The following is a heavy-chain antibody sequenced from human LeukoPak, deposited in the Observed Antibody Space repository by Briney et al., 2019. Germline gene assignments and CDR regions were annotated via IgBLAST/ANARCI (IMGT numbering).Heavy chain of an antibody. Sequence: GGSLRLSCAASGFTFSSYGMHWVRQAPGKGLEWVAFIRYDGSNKYYADSVKGRFTISRDNSKNTLYLQMNSLRAEDTAVYYCAKLGGLDDYGGYVPLYYFDYWGQGTLVTVSS. J-gene: IGHJ4*02. CDR1: GFTFSSYG. V-gene: IGHV3-30*02. D-gene: IGHD4-17*01. CDR3: AKLGGLDDYGGYVPLYYFDY. CDR2: IRYDGSNK.